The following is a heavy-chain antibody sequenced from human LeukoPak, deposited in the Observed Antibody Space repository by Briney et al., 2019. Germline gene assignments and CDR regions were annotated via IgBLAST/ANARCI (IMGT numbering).Heavy chain of an antibody. CDR3: ARQVGITMVRGVTHPLLYYYYGMDV. V-gene: IGHV2-5*02. Sequence: SGPTLVKPTQTLTLTCTFSGFSLSTSGVGVGWIRQPPGKALEWLALIYWDDDKRYSPSLKSRLTITKDTSKNQVVLTMTNMDPVDTATYYCARQVGITMVRGVTHPLLYYYYGMDVWGKGTTVTVSS. J-gene: IGHJ6*04. CDR1: GFSLSTSGVG. CDR2: IYWDDDK. D-gene: IGHD3-10*01.